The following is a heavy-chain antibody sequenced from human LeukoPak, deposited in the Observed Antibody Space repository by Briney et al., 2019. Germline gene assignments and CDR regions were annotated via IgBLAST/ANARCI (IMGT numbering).Heavy chain of an antibody. CDR1: GFTFNKYW. CDR3: TKDEFSQQLVGSGCFDY. D-gene: IGHD6-13*01. CDR2: INQDGSEK. V-gene: IGHV3-7*01. Sequence: PGGSLRLSCADSGFTFNKYWMSWVRQAPGKGLEWVANINQDGSEKYYVDSVKGRFTISRDNPKNSVYLQMNSLRAEDTAVYYCTKDEFSQQLVGSGCFDYWGQGTLVTVSS. J-gene: IGHJ4*02.